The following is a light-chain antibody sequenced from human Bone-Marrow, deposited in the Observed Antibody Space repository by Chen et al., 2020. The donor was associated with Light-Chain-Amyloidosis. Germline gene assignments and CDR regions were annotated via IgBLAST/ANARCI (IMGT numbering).Light chain of an antibody. Sequence: NFMLTQPHSVSESPGKTVIISCTRSSGSIATNYVQWYQQRPGSSPTTVIYEDDQRPSGVPDRFSGSIDRSSNSASLTISGLKTEDGADYYCQSYQGSSQGVFGGGTKLTV. V-gene: IGLV6-57*01. CDR3: QSYQGSSQGV. CDR2: EDD. CDR1: SGSIATNY. J-gene: IGLJ3*02.